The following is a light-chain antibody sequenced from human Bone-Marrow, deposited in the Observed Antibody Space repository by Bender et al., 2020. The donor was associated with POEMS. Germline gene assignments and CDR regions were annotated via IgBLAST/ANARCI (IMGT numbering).Light chain of an antibody. Sequence: QSVLTQPPSASGTPGQRVTISCTGTSSDIGGYNFVSWYQQHPGKAPKVVIYEVNKRPSGVPDRFSGSKSGNTASLTVSGLQAEDEADYYCSSYAGNSLVFGGGTKLTVL. CDR1: SSDIGGYNF. CDR2: EVN. J-gene: IGLJ2*01. V-gene: IGLV2-8*01. CDR3: SSYAGNSLV.